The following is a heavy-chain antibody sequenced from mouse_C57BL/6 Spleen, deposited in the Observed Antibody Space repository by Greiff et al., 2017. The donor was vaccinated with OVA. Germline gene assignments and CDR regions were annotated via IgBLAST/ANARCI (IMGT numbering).Heavy chain of an antibody. CDR2: IDPNSGGT. Sequence: QVQLQQPGAELVQPGASVKLSCKASGYTFTSYWMPWVKQRPGRGLEWIGRIDPNSGGTTYTEKFKSTATLTVDKPSSTAYMQLSSLTSEDSAVYYCASGYYGSSPPGYWGQGTTLTVSS. CDR1: GYTFTSYW. D-gene: IGHD1-1*01. J-gene: IGHJ2*01. CDR3: ASGYYGSSPPGY. V-gene: IGHV1-72*01.